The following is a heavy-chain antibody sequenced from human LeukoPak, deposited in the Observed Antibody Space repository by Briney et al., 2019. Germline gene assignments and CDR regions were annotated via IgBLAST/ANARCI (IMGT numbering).Heavy chain of an antibody. CDR2: IYYSGST. Sequence: SETLSLTCTASGGSISSSSYYWGWIRQPPGKGLEWIGSIYYSGSTYYNPSLKNQVTISVDTSKKQISVNLTSVTAADTGVYYCARGPHQQWPPMQYWGQGSLVTVSS. J-gene: IGHJ4*02. V-gene: IGHV4-39*07. CDR3: ARGPHQQWPPMQY. CDR1: GGSISSSSYY. D-gene: IGHD6-19*01.